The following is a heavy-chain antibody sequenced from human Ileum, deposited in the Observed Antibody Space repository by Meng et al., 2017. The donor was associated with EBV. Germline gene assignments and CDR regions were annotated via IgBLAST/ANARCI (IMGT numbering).Heavy chain of an antibody. CDR3: ARGGWSLDY. CDR1: SVSICTMY. J-gene: IGHJ4*02. Sequence: QVVQAESGPGQVRASETLSLPCAVSSVSICTMYWMWNGPPQGNGLEWFMYINYSGRTNDNPSLERCVSISVDTSSTQFPLIQSPVADADTAVYYWARGGWSLDYWGQGTLVTVSS. CDR2: INYSGRT. V-gene: IGHV4-59*08. D-gene: IGHD2-15*01.